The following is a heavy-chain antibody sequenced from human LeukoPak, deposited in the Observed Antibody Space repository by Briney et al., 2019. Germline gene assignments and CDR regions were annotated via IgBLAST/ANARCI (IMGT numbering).Heavy chain of an antibody. CDR3: ARSAGSGYYFYMDV. CDR1: GFTFDDHG. CDR2: IKWDGGST. J-gene: IGHJ6*03. Sequence: GGSLRLSCAASGFTFDDHGMSWVRQAPGKGLEWVSGIKWDGGSTGYADSVKGRFTISRDNAKNSLYLQMNSLRAEDTALYYCARSAGSGYYFYMDVWGKGTTVTVSS. V-gene: IGHV3-20*04. D-gene: IGHD6-13*01.